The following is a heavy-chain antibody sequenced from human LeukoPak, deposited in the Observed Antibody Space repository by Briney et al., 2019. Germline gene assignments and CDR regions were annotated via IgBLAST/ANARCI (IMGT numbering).Heavy chain of an antibody. Sequence: GGSLRLSCAASGFTLSNYWMHWVRHAPGKGLVWVSCINSDGSRTNYADSVKGRFTISRDNAKNTLYLQMNSLRTEDTAVYYCASGLYINSWGDYWGQGTLVTVSS. CDR3: ASGLYINSWGDY. CDR2: INSDGSRT. J-gene: IGHJ4*02. CDR1: GFTLSNYW. D-gene: IGHD6-13*01. V-gene: IGHV3-74*01.